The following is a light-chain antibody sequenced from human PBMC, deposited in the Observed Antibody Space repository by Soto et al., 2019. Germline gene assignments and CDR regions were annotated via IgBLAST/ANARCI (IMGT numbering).Light chain of an antibody. J-gene: IGKJ1*01. V-gene: IGKV1-12*01. CDR2: AAS. CDR3: QPYKMYSPWP. Sequence: DIQVSQSPSSVSASVGDRVTITCRANRGISSWLAWYQQKPGKAPKLLIYAASSLQSGVPSRFSGSGSGTEFTLTICSLQPDDFATYYCQPYKMYSPWPFGQGTNVDIK. CDR1: RGISSW.